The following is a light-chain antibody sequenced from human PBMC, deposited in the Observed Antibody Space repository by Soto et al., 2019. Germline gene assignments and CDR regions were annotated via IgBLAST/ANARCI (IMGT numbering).Light chain of an antibody. J-gene: IGLJ1*01. CDR3: SSYAGSSTLYV. Sequence: QSVLTQPPSASGSPGQSVTISCTGTSSDVGGYDYVSWYQQHPGKAPKLVIYEVTKRPSGVPDRFSGSKSGNTASLTVSGLQAEDEADYYCSSYAGSSTLYVFGTGTKVTVL. V-gene: IGLV2-8*01. CDR1: SSDVGGYDY. CDR2: EVT.